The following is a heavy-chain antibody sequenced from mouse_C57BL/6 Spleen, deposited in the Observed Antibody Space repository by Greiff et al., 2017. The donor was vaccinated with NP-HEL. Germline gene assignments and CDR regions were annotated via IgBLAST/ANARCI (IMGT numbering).Heavy chain of an antibody. D-gene: IGHD1-1*01. CDR3: ARNHGSSHFDY. CDR1: GYTFTSYG. Sequence: VQLQQSGAELARPGASVKLSCKASGYTFTSYGISWVKQRTGQGLEWIGEIYPGSGNTYYNEKFKGKATLTADKSSSTAYMKLRSLTSEDAAVYFCARNHGSSHFDYWGQGTTLTVSS. J-gene: IGHJ2*01. V-gene: IGHV1-81*01. CDR2: IYPGSGNT.